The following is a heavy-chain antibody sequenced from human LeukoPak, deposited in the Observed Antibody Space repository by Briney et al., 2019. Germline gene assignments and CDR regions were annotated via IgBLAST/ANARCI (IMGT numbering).Heavy chain of an antibody. Sequence: SEALSLTCAVSGGSISSSNWWSWVRQPPGKGLEWIGEIYHSGGTNYNPSLKSRVTISLDKSKNQFSLKLYSVTAADAAVYYCARENEDYYDSSGYYPIDYWGQGTLVTVSS. CDR3: ARENEDYYDSSGYYPIDY. J-gene: IGHJ4*02. CDR2: IYHSGGT. D-gene: IGHD3-22*01. V-gene: IGHV4-4*02. CDR1: GGSISSSNW.